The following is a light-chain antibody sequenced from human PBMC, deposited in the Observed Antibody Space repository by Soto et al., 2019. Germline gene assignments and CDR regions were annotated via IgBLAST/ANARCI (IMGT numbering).Light chain of an antibody. CDR3: TSYAGSDTHVL. CDR1: SNDIGEYHY. V-gene: IGLV2-8*01. J-gene: IGLJ2*01. CDR2: EVT. Sequence: QSALTQPPSASGSPGQSVTIPCTGTSNDIGEYHYVSWYQQHPGKAPKLMIYEVTQRPSGVPHRFSGSKSGNTASLTVSGLQPEDEADYYCTSYAGSDTHVLFGGGTKLTVL.